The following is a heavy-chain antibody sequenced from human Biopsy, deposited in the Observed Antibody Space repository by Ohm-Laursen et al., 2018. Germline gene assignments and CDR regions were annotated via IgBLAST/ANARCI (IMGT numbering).Heavy chain of an antibody. Sequence: ALSLTCAVYGESFNGYYWSWIRQTPGKGLEWIGEINHSGRTNYNPSLKSRVTISVDTSKNQFSLKVRSVTAADTAVYYCVRGVDYYDPYHFYALDVWGQGATVTVSS. CDR1: GESFNGYY. CDR2: INHSGRT. D-gene: IGHD3-22*01. CDR3: VRGVDYYDPYHFYALDV. J-gene: IGHJ6*02. V-gene: IGHV4-34*01.